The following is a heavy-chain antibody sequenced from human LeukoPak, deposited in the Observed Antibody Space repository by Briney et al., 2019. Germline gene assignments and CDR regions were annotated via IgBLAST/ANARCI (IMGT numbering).Heavy chain of an antibody. V-gene: IGHV4-59*01. CDR3: ARDPGGSYYDY. CDR1: GGSISSYY. Sequence: SETLSLTGTVSGGSISSYYWSWIRQPPGKGLEWIGYIYYSGSTNYNPSLKSRVTISVDTSKNQFSLKLSSVTAADTAVYYCARDPGGSYYDYWGQGTLVTVSS. CDR2: IYYSGST. J-gene: IGHJ4*02. D-gene: IGHD1-26*01.